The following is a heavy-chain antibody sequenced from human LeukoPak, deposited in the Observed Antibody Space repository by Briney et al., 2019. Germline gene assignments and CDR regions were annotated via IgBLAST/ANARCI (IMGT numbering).Heavy chain of an antibody. CDR2: ISWNSGSI. D-gene: IGHD6-13*01. CDR1: GFTFSSYW. CDR3: AKDAVAAAWTRRQYFDY. V-gene: IGHV3-9*01. J-gene: IGHJ4*02. Sequence: GGSLRLSCAASGFTFSSYWMHWVRQAPGKGLEWVSGISWNSGSIGYADSVKGRFTISRDNAKNSLYLQMNSLRAEDTALYYCAKDAVAAAWTRRQYFDYWGQGTLVTVSS.